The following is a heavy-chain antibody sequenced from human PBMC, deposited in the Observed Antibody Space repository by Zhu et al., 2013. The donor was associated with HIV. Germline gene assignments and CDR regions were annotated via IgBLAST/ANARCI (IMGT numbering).Heavy chain of an antibody. CDR3: ARDKFGVGATTHFDY. CDR2: MNPKSGHT. CDR1: GYIFRNYD. V-gene: IGHV1-8*01. D-gene: IGHD1-26*01. J-gene: IGHJ4*02. Sequence: QEQLVQSGAEVRTPGASVKVSCWASGYIFRNYDINWVRRAPGQGLEWMGWMNPKSGHTDFARKFQGRVTITADKSTTTVFMDLGSLRSEDTAVYYCARDKFGVGATTHFDYWGQGTLVTVSS.